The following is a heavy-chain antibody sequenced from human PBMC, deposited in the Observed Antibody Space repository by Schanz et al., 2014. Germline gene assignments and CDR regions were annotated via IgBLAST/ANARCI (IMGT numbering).Heavy chain of an antibody. CDR2: ISPSTGST. J-gene: IGHJ4*02. CDR3: TGFGSNSVLQCFHR. D-gene: IGHD3-10*02. V-gene: IGHV1-46*02. CDR1: GYTFNNYY. Sequence: GPEVREPGASVKVSCKASGYTFNNYYRHWVRQAPGQRPEWLGGISPSTGSTTYAPKFQDRCTFTSDTYMTTVYMELRSLRSEETSIYYRTGFGSNSVLQCFHRRGQG.